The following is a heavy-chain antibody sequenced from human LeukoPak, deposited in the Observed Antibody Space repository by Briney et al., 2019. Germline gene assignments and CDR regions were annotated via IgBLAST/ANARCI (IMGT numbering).Heavy chain of an antibody. CDR3: ARGLGVQLGITIFGVVIIGTSYYFDY. Sequence: SETLSLTCTVSGGSISSGDYYWSWIRQPPGKGLEWIGYIYYSGSTYYNPSLKSRVTISVDTSKNQFSLKLSSVTAADTAVYYCARGLGVQLGITIFGVVIIGTSYYFDYWGQGTLVTVSS. CDR1: GGSISSGDYY. V-gene: IGHV4-30-4*01. D-gene: IGHD3-3*01. CDR2: IYYSGST. J-gene: IGHJ4*02.